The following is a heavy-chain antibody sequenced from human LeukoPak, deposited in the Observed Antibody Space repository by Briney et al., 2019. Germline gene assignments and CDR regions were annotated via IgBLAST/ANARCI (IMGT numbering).Heavy chain of an antibody. CDR3: AGRPAAIHPIFDV. CDR2: MNPNSGNT. J-gene: IGHJ3*01. V-gene: IGHV1-8*01. Sequence: ASVKVSCKASGYTFTSYDINWVRQATGQGLEWMGWMNPNSGNTGYAQKFQGRVTMTRDTSISTAYMELSRLRSDDTAVYYCAGRPAAIHPIFDVWGQGTMVTVSS. CDR1: GYTFTSYD. D-gene: IGHD2-2*01.